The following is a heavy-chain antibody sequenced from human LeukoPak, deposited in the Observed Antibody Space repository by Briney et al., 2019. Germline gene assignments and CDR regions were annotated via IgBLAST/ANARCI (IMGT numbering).Heavy chain of an antibody. CDR1: GYTFTSYD. Sequence: ASVKVSCKASGYTFTSYDINWVRQATGQGLEWMGRMSPISGNTGYAQKFQGRVTMTRNTSISTAYMELSSLRSEDTAVYYCAKAKWLVRGYYYYGMDVWGQGTTVTVSS. J-gene: IGHJ6*02. CDR3: AKAKWLVRGYYYYGMDV. V-gene: IGHV1-8*01. D-gene: IGHD6-19*01. CDR2: MSPISGNT.